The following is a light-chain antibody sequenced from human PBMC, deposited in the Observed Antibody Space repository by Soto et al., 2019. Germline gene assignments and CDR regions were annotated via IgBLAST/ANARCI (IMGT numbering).Light chain of an antibody. CDR3: QQYGSSPLT. CDR2: GAS. CDR1: ESVSNN. J-gene: IGKJ4*01. V-gene: IGKV3-20*01. Sequence: EIVMTQSPDTLSLSPGERATLXCRASESVSNNLAWYQQKAGQAPRLLIYGASSRATGIPDRFSGSGSGTDFTLTICRLEPEDFAGYYCQQYGSSPLTFGGGTKVDIK.